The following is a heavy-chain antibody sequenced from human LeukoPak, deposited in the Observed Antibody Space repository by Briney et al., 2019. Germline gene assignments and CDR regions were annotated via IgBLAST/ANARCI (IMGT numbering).Heavy chain of an antibody. V-gene: IGHV4-61*05. CDR3: ARGLASGYPPIPFDY. Sequence: SEALSLTCTVSGGSISGSSYYWGWIRQPPGKGLEWIGYIHYSGSTSYNPSLKSRVTISVDTSKNQFSLKLRFVTPADTAVYYCARGLASGYPPIPFDYWGQGTQVTVSS. CDR2: IHYSGST. CDR1: GGSISGSSYY. J-gene: IGHJ4*02. D-gene: IGHD3-3*01.